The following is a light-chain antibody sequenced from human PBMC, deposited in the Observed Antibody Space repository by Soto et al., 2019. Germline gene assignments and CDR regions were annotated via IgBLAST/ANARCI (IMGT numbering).Light chain of an antibody. V-gene: IGKV1-9*01. J-gene: IGKJ5*01. CDR1: RGISSY. CDR2: SAS. CDR3: QQLRSYPIT. Sequence: IQLTQSPSSLSASLGDRVTITCQASRGISSYLAWYQQKPGKPPKLLVYSASTLQSGVPSRFSGSGSGPDFTLTISSLQPEDSATYFCQQLRSYPITFGQGTRLEIK.